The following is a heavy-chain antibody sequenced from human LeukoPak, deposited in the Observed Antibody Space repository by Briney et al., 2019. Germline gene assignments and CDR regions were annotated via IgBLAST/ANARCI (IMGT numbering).Heavy chain of an antibody. J-gene: IGHJ4*02. V-gene: IGHV4-39*07. CDR3: ARLYGDHLNFDY. D-gene: IGHD4-17*01. CDR2: IYYSGST. Sequence: PSETLSLTCTVSGGSISSSSYYWGWIRQPPGKGLEWIGSIYYSGSTYYNPSLKSRVTISVDTSKNQFSLKLSSVTAADTAVYYCARLYGDHLNFDYWGQGTLVTVSS. CDR1: GGSISSSSYY.